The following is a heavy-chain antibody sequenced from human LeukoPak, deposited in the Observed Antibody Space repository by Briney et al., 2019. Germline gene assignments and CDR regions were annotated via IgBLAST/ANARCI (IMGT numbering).Heavy chain of an antibody. V-gene: IGHV4-34*01. CDR3: ARGIGWFGELLYRNQIDY. CDR1: GASFSGYY. CDR2: INHSGST. D-gene: IGHD3-10*01. J-gene: IGHJ4*02. Sequence: SETLSLACAVYGASFSGYYWSWIRQPPGTGLEWIGEINHSGSTNYNPSLKSRVTISVDTSKNQFSLKLSSVTAADTAVYYCARGIGWFGELLYRNQIDYWGQGTLVTVSS.